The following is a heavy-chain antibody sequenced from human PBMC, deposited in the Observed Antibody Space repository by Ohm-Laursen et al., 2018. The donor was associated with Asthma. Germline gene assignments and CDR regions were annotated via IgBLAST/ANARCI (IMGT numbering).Heavy chain of an antibody. D-gene: IGHD3-22*01. CDR2: IYSGSGT. Sequence: GSLRLSCAASGFTVSSNYMSWVRQAPGKGLEWVSVIYSGSGTYYADSVKGRFTISRDNSKNTLYLQMNSLRVEDTAVYFCARDSSGPAYWGQGTLVTVSS. CDR1: GFTVSSNY. CDR3: ARDSSGPAY. J-gene: IGHJ4*02. V-gene: IGHV3-53*01.